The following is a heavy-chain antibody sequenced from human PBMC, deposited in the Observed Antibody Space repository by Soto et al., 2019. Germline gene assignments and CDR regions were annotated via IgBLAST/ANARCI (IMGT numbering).Heavy chain of an antibody. CDR2: ISAHNGNT. V-gene: IGHV1-18*01. D-gene: IGHD1-1*01. CDR3: ARGRYGDY. Sequence: QVHLVQSGAEVKKPGASVKVSCQGSGYAFTTYGIPWVRQAPGHGLEWMGGISAHNGNTNYAQKLTGRVTVTRDTSTSTAYMELRSLRYDDTAVYSCARGRYGDYWGQGALVTVSS. J-gene: IGHJ4*02. CDR1: GYAFTTYG.